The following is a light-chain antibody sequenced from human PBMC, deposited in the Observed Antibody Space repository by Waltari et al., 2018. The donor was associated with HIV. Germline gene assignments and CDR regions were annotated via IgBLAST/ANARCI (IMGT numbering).Light chain of an antibody. CDR1: QNVLYSSNNKNY. Sequence: DIVMTQSPGSLAVSLGERATINCKSSQNVLYSSNNKNYLAWYQQKPGQPPKLLIYWASTRESGVPDRFSGSGSGTDFTLTISSLQAEDVAVYYCQQYYSTPYTFGQGTKLEI. J-gene: IGKJ2*01. CDR2: WAS. CDR3: QQYYSTPYT. V-gene: IGKV4-1*01.